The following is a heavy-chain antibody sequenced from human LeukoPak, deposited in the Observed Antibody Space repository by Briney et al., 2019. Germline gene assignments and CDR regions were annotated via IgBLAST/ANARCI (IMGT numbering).Heavy chain of an antibody. J-gene: IGHJ6*03. CDR1: GYTFTDYY. Sequence: ASVKVSCKASGYTFTDYYMHWVRQAPGQGLEWMGWINPNSGGTNYAQTFQGRVTMTRDTSISTAYMELSRLRTDDTAVYYCARGGAAGYYYYMDVWGKGTTVTVSS. D-gene: IGHD6-13*01. CDR2: INPNSGGT. V-gene: IGHV1-2*02. CDR3: ARGGAAGYYYYMDV.